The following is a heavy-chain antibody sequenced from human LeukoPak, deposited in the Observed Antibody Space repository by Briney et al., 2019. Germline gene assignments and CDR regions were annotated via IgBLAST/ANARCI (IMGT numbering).Heavy chain of an antibody. D-gene: IGHD4-23*01. CDR3: ARDWYDGNSDYYYGMDV. Sequence: GGSLRLSCAASGFTFSSYGMHWVRQAPGKGLEWVAVIWYDGSNKYYADSAKGRFTISRDNSKNTLYLQMNSLRAEDTAVYYCARDWYDGNSDYYYGMDVWGQGTTVTVSS. CDR1: GFTFSSYG. V-gene: IGHV3-33*01. J-gene: IGHJ6*02. CDR2: IWYDGSNK.